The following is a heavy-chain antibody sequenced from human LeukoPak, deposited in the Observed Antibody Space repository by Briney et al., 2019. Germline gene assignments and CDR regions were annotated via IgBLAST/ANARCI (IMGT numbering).Heavy chain of an antibody. D-gene: IGHD3-22*01. V-gene: IGHV1-18*01. Sequence: APGKPSCNAFGHPFTRYGISWGGRAPGHGVGGWGGTSAYNGNTNYAQKLQGRVTMTTDTSTSTAYMELRSLRSDDTAVYYCAFFRQNYYDSSGSSFDYWGQGTLVTVSS. J-gene: IGHJ4*02. CDR2: TSAYNGNT. CDR3: AFFRQNYYDSSGSSFDY. CDR1: GHPFTRYG.